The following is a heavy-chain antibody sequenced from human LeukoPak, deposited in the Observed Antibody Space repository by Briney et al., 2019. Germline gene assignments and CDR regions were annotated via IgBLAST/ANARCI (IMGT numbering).Heavy chain of an antibody. CDR1: GFTFRNYA. Sequence: EPGGSPRLSCAASGFTFRNYAMNWVGQAPGKGLEWVSGISGSGSRTYYADSVKGRFTISRDNSNNTLSLQMTSLRVEDTAIYFCAKDSDIPGSFDYWGQGTPVTVSS. D-gene: IGHD2-21*02. V-gene: IGHV3-23*01. CDR2: ISGSGSRT. J-gene: IGHJ4*02. CDR3: AKDSDIPGSFDY.